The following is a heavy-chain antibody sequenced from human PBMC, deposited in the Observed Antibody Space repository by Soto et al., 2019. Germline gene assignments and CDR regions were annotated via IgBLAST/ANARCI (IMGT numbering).Heavy chain of an antibody. Sequence: GGSLRLSCAASGFTFSSYAMHWVRQAPGKGLEWVAVISYDGSNKYYSYSVKGRFTISRDNSKNTLYLQMNSLRVEDTAVYYCAKNPGYYYDSTGYHFDYWGQGTLVTVSS. CDR2: ISYDGSNK. D-gene: IGHD3-22*01. CDR3: AKNPGYYYDSTGYHFDY. V-gene: IGHV3-30-3*01. CDR1: GFTFSSYA. J-gene: IGHJ4*02.